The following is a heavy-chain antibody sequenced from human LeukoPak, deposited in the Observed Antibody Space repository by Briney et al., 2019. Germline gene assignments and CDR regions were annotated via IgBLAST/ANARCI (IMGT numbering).Heavy chain of an antibody. J-gene: IGHJ4*02. CDR3: AKAPLPNPYYYDSSGYYDY. V-gene: IGHV3-23*01. Sequence: PGGSLRLSCAASGFTFSSYAMSWVRQAPGKGLEWVSAISGSGGSTYYADSVKGRFTISRDNSKNTLYPQMNSLRAEDTAVYYCAKAPLPNPYYYDSSGYYDYWGQGTLVTVSS. CDR2: ISGSGGST. D-gene: IGHD3-22*01. CDR1: GFTFSSYA.